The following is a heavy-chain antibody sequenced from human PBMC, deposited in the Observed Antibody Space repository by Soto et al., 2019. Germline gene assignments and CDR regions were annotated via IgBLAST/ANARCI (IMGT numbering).Heavy chain of an antibody. D-gene: IGHD2-2*01. CDR3: ARSAVPTVVVPAARSWFDP. CDR2: INPNSGGT. Sequence: ASVKVSCKASGYTFTGYYMHWVRQAPGQGLEWMGWINPNSGGTNYAQKFQGWVTMTRDTSISTAYMELSRLRSDDTAVYYCARSAVPTVVVPAARSWFDPWGQGTLVTVSS. J-gene: IGHJ5*02. CDR1: GYTFTGYY. V-gene: IGHV1-2*04.